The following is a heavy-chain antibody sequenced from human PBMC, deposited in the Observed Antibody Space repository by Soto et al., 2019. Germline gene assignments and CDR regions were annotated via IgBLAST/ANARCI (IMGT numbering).Heavy chain of an antibody. CDR3: ATLPHYGDPKAGF. Sequence: QLQLQESGPGLVKPSETLSLTCTVSGGSISSSNYYWGWIRQPPGKGLEWIGRIHYSRSSYYNSSLKSRVTISVDTSRNQFSLRLTSVTAADTAVYYCATLPHYGDPKAGFWGQGTLVTVSS. D-gene: IGHD4-17*01. V-gene: IGHV4-39*01. J-gene: IGHJ4*02. CDR1: GGSISSSNYY. CDR2: IHYSRSS.